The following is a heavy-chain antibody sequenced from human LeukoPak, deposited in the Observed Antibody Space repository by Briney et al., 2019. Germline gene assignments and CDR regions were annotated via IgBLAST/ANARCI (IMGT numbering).Heavy chain of an antibody. J-gene: IGHJ4*02. Sequence: PGRSLRLSCAPSGFTFRGYAVHWVRQAPGRGLEWVAVVSYDETNKYYTDSVKGRFTISRDNSKNTVYLQMTNLRAEDTALYYCARDRSLSSFGEFLLWGQGTLVTVSS. V-gene: IGHV3-30*10. CDR3: ARDRSLSSFGEFLL. CDR2: VSYDETNK. D-gene: IGHD3-10*01. CDR1: GFTFRGYA.